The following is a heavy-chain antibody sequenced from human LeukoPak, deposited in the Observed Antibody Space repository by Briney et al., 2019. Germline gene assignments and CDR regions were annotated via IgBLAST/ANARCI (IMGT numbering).Heavy chain of an antibody. CDR2: IRSDGSNE. D-gene: IGHD3-10*02. V-gene: IGHV3-30*02. CDR1: GLSFRSYG. J-gene: IGHJ4*02. CDR3: AKGKDVPFQY. Sequence: PGGSLRLSCAASGLSFRSYGMHWVRQAPGKGLEWVAFIRSDGSNEYYADSVKGRFTISRDNSKNTLYLQMNSLRSEDTAVYYCAKGKDVPFQYWGQGTLVTVSS.